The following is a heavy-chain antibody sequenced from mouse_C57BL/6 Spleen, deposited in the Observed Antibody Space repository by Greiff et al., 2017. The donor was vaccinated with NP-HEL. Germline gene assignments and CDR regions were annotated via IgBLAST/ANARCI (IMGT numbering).Heavy chain of an antibody. D-gene: IGHD2-3*01. CDR3: ARENGGYYMGRGDFDY. CDR2: ISSGSSTI. V-gene: IGHV5-17*01. Sequence: VQLKESGGGLVKPGGSLKLSCAASGFTFSDYGMHWVRQAPEKGLEWVAYISSGSSTIYYADTVKGRFTISRDNAKNTLFLQMTSLRSEDTAMYYCARENGGYYMGRGDFDYWGQGTTLTVSS. CDR1: GFTFSDYG. J-gene: IGHJ2*01.